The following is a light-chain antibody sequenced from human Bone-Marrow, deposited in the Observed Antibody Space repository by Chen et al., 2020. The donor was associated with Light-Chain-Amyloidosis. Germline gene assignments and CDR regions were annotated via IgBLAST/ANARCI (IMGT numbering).Light chain of an antibody. CDR2: RDT. V-gene: IGLV3-25*03. CDR3: QSADSSGTYEVI. J-gene: IGLJ2*01. Sequence: SYDLTQPPSVSLSPGQTARITCSGDDLPTKYSYWYQQKPGQAPVLVIHRDTERPSGISERFSGSSSGTTATLTSSGVQAEDEADYHCQSADSSGTYEVIFGGGTKLTVL. CDR1: DLPTKY.